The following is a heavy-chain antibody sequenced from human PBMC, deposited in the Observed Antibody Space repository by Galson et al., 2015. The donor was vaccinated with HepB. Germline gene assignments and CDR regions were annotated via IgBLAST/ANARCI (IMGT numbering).Heavy chain of an antibody. CDR1: GYTFTSYA. Sequence: SVKVSCKASGYTFTSYAMHWVRQAPGQRLEWMGWINAGNGNTKYSQKFQGRVTITRDTPASTAYMELSSLRSEDTAVYYCARVRWSPTGLRYGMDVWGQGTTVTVSS. V-gene: IGHV1-3*01. CDR2: INAGNGNT. J-gene: IGHJ6*02. D-gene: IGHD5/OR15-5a*01. CDR3: ARVRWSPTGLRYGMDV.